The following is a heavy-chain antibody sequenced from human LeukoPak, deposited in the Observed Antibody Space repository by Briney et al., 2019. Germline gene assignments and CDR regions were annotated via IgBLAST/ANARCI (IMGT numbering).Heavy chain of an antibody. CDR2: IWYDGSNK. Sequence: GGSLRLSCAASGFTFSSHGMHWVRQPPGKGLEWVAVIWYDGSNKYYADSVKGRFTISRDNSKNTLYLQMNSLRAEDTAVYYCAREGADYGGTDAFDIWGQGTMVTVSS. D-gene: IGHD4-23*01. CDR3: AREGADYGGTDAFDI. J-gene: IGHJ3*02. CDR1: GFTFSSHG. V-gene: IGHV3-33*01.